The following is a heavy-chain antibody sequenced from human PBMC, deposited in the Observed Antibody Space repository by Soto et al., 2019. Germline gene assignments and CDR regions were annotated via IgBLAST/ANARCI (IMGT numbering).Heavy chain of an antibody. D-gene: IGHD3-22*01. V-gene: IGHV3-30-3*01. CDR2: ISYDGSDK. Sequence: GGSLRVSCAAAGLTISSYAMHWVRQAPGKGLEWVALISYDGSDKDYADSVKGRFTISRDNSRNTLFLQMNSLRAEDTAVYYCARDYYKYYDSSGYYRSPAYWGQGTLVTVSS. J-gene: IGHJ4*02. CDR1: GLTISSYA. CDR3: ARDYYKYYDSSGYYRSPAY.